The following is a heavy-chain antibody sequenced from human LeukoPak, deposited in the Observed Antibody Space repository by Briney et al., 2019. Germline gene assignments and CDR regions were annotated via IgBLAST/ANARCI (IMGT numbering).Heavy chain of an antibody. V-gene: IGHV4-34*01. CDR2: IHHSGST. J-gene: IGHJ4*02. CDR1: VESFSDHY. CDR3: ARSPATSWSNFDY. Sequence: PSETLSLTCAVYVESFSDHYWTWIRQPPGKGLEWIGEIHHSGSTNYRLSLESRVTISVDRSKNQFSLKLTSVTAADTAVYYCARSPATSWSNFDYWGQGTLVTVSS. D-gene: IGHD2-2*01.